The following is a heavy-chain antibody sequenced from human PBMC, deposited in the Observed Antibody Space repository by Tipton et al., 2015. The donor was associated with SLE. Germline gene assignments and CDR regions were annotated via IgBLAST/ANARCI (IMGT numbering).Heavy chain of an antibody. D-gene: IGHD6-13*01. CDR3: ARDLSSRQYFDY. Sequence: QSGAEVKKPGSSVKVSCKASGGTFSSYAISWVRQAPGQGLEWMGRIIPIFGTATYAQKLQGRVTMTTDTSTSTAYMELRSLRSDDTAVYYGARDLSSRQYFDYWGQGTLVTVSP. CDR2: IIPIFGTA. V-gene: IGHV1-69*05. CDR1: GGTFSSYA. J-gene: IGHJ4*02.